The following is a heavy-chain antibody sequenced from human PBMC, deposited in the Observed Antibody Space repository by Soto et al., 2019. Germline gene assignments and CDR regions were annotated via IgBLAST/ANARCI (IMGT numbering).Heavy chain of an antibody. D-gene: IGHD3-9*01. Sequence: SETLSLTCTVSGGSISTYYWSRIRQPPGKGLEWIGYIYYSGSTNYNPSLKSRVTISVDTSKNQFSLKLSSVTAADTAVYYCARGPTYYDILTGLKYYYGMDVWGQGTTVTVSS. CDR3: ARGPTYYDILTGLKYYYGMDV. CDR1: GGSISTYY. CDR2: IYYSGST. V-gene: IGHV4-59*01. J-gene: IGHJ6*02.